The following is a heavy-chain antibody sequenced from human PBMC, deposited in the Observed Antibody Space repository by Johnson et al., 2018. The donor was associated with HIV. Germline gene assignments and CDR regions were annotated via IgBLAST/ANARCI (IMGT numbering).Heavy chain of an antibody. CDR3: AKDLMYNWNDVGAFDI. CDR2: ISYDGSNK. J-gene: IGHJ3*02. Sequence: ASGFTFSSYGMHWVRQAPGKGLEWVAVISYDGSNKYYADSVKGRFTISRDNSKNTLYLQMNSLRAEDTAVYYCAKDLMYNWNDVGAFDIWGQGTVVTVSS. D-gene: IGHD1-1*01. CDR1: GFTFSSYG. V-gene: IGHV3-30*18.